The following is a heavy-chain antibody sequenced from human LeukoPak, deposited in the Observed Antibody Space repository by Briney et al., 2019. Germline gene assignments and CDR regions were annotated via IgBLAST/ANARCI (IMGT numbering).Heavy chain of an antibody. V-gene: IGHV3-30*04. CDR2: ISYDGSNK. J-gene: IGHJ6*02. CDR3: ARGTGYCSSTSCYTYYYYGMDV. CDR1: GFTFSSYA. Sequence: PGGSLRLSCAASGFTFSSYAMHWVRQAPGKGLEWVAVISYDGSNKYYADSVKGRFTISRDNSKNTLYLQMNSLRAEDTAVYYCARGTGYCSSTSCYTYYYYGMDVWGQGTTVTVSS. D-gene: IGHD2-2*02.